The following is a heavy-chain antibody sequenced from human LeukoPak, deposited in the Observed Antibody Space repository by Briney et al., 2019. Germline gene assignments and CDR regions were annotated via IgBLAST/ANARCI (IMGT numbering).Heavy chain of an antibody. CDR2: IYPGDSGT. Sequence: GESLKISCKGSGYIFTSCSIGWVRQMPGKGLEWMGIIYPGDSGTRYSPSFQGQVTISADKSISTAYLQWSSLKASDTAMYYCARTVRGYYDSSGYPSDAFDIWGQGTMVTVSS. CDR3: ARTVRGYYDSSGYPSDAFDI. D-gene: IGHD3-22*01. J-gene: IGHJ3*02. V-gene: IGHV5-51*01. CDR1: GYIFTSCS.